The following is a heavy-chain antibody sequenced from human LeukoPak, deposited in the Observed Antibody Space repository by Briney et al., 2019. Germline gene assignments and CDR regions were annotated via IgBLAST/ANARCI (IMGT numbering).Heavy chain of an antibody. CDR3: ARRGHCGGDCYSAGDY. CDR2: IYPGDSDT. V-gene: IGHV5-51*01. D-gene: IGHD2-21*02. Sequence: GESLKISCKGSGYSFTSYWIGWVRQMPGKGLEWMGIIYPGDSDTRYSPSFQGQVTISADKSISTAYLQWSSLKASDTAMYYCARRGHCGGDCYSAGDYWGQGTLVTVSS. CDR1: GYSFTSYW. J-gene: IGHJ4*02.